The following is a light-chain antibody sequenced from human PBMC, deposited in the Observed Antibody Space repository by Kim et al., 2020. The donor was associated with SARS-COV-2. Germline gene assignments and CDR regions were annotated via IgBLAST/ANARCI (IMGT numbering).Light chain of an antibody. CDR3: QAWDSRTYVV. CDR1: KLGDKY. V-gene: IGLV3-1*01. Sequence: SYELTQPPSVSVSPGQTASITCSGDKLGDKYACWYQQKPGQSPVLGIYQDTKRPSGIPERFSGSNSGNTATLTISGTQAMDEADYYCQAWDSRTYVVFGGGTQLTVL. J-gene: IGLJ2*01. CDR2: QDT.